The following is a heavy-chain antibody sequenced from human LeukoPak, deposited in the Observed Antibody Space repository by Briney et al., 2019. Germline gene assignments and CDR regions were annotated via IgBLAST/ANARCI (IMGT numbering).Heavy chain of an antibody. CDR3: ARGGSGSYGMDV. D-gene: IGHD3-10*01. CDR1: GYTFTSYC. Sequence: GSSVTVSCKACGYTFTSYCISWVRQAPGRGLDWMGWISAYNGNTYYAHRLQGRVTMTTDTSTSTAYLELRSLRSDDTAVYYCARGGSGSYGMDVWGKGTPVTVSS. V-gene: IGHV1-18*04. J-gene: IGHJ6*04. CDR2: ISAYNGNT.